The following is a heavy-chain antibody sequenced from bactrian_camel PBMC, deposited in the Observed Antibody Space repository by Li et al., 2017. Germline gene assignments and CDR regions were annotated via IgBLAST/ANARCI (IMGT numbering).Heavy chain of an antibody. D-gene: IGHD2*01. CDR3: ASDPWWRGGRCFRQSESFHI. CDR1: GFRFSTYS. J-gene: IGHJ6*01. Sequence: HVQLVESGGGSVQAGGSLRLSCKTSGFRFSTYSMGWFRQASGLNKERELVASVEPRDKTTYEESVKGRFTISQDNTDNTLYLQLDNLKAEDTAIYYCASDPWWRGGRCFRQSESFHIWGQGTQVTVSS. CDR2: VEPRDKT. V-gene: IGHV3S53*01.